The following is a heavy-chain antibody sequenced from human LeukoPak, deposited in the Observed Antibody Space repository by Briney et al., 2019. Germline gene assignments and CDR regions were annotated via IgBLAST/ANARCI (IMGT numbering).Heavy chain of an antibody. Sequence: ASVKVSCKASGYTFTGYYMHWVRQAPGQGLEWMGRINPNSGGTNYAQKFQGRVTMTRDTSISTAYMELSRLRSDDTAVYYCASNPPGDVDTAINPLDYWGQGTLVTVSS. CDR2: INPNSGGT. J-gene: IGHJ4*02. D-gene: IGHD5-18*01. CDR1: GYTFTGYY. CDR3: ASNPPGDVDTAINPLDY. V-gene: IGHV1-2*06.